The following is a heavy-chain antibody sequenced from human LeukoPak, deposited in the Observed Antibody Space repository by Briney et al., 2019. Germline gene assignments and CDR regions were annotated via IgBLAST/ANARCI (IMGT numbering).Heavy chain of an antibody. CDR3: AKPLYYYGSGSYYNFDY. Sequence: GGSLRLSCAASGFTFSSYVMNWVRQAPGKGLEWVSVISGGGGSTYYADSVKGRFTISRDNSKNTLFLQMNSLRAEDTAVYYCAKPLYYYGSGSYYNFDYWGQGTLVTVSS. CDR2: ISGGGGST. D-gene: IGHD3-10*01. V-gene: IGHV3-23*01. J-gene: IGHJ4*02. CDR1: GFTFSSYV.